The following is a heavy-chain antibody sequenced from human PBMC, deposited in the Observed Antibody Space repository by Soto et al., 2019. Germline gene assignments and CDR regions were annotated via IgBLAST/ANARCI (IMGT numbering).Heavy chain of an antibody. CDR2: IRGYDGNP. J-gene: IGHJ5*02. D-gene: IGHD6-19*01. CDR1: GYTFTSFG. V-gene: IGHV1-18*01. Sequence: QVQLVQSGAEVKNPGASVKVSCKASGYTFTSFGINWVRQAPGQGLEWMGGIRGYDGNPNYAQKFQGRVTVTTETSTGTAYMELRRVRSDDTAAYYSARGGNHIAVPVAVAGPTRWFDPWGQGTLVTVSS. CDR3: ARGGNHIAVPVAVAGPTRWFDP.